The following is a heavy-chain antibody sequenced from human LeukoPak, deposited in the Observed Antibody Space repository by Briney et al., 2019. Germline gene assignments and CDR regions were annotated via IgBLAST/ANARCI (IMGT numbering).Heavy chain of an antibody. Sequence: PGGSLRLSCAASGFTFDDYAMHWVRQAPGKGLEWVSLISCDGGSTYYADSVKGRFTISRDNSKNSLYLQMNSLRAEDTALYYCAKDLDSSSSSGGFDYWGQGTLVTVSS. D-gene: IGHD6-6*01. J-gene: IGHJ4*02. CDR3: AKDLDSSSSSGGFDY. CDR1: GFTFDDYA. CDR2: ISCDGGST. V-gene: IGHV3-43D*04.